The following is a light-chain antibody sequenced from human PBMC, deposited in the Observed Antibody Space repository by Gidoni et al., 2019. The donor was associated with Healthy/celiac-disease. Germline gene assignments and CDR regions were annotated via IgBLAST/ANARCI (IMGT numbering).Light chain of an antibody. CDR1: QSISSY. J-gene: IGKJ4*01. V-gene: IGKV1-39*01. CDR2: AAS. CDR3: QQSDSTPPVT. Sequence: DIQMTQSPSSLSASVGDRVTITCRASQSISSYLHWYQQKPGKAPKLLIYAASSLQSGVPSRFSGSGSGTDFTLTISSLQPEDFATYYCQQSDSTPPVTFGGGTKVEIK.